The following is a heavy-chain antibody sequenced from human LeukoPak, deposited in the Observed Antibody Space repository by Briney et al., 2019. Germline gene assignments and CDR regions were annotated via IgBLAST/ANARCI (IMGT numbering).Heavy chain of an antibody. J-gene: IGHJ4*01. CDR3: ARDRGTNSWFYLYFDY. CDR1: GVSFSNYW. V-gene: IGHV3-7*03. CDR2: IHQDGSEK. Sequence: GGSLRLSCVASGVSFSNYWMTWVRQAPGEGLEWVANIHQDGSEKYYVDSVKGRFTISRDNAKTSLYLQMNSLRAEDTGVYYCARDRGTNSWFYLYFDYRGHGTLVTVSS. D-gene: IGHD6-13*01.